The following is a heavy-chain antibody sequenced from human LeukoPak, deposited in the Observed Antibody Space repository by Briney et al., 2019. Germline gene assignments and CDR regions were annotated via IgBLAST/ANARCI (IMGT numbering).Heavy chain of an antibody. D-gene: IGHD6-13*01. Sequence: GESLKISCKGSGYSFTSYWIGWVRQMPGKGLEWMGIIYPGDSDTRYSPSFQGQVTISADKSISTAYLQWGSLKASDTAMYYCARQPYSSSWYSPRFDYWGQGTLVTASS. CDR2: IYPGDSDT. J-gene: IGHJ4*02. V-gene: IGHV5-51*01. CDR3: ARQPYSSSWYSPRFDY. CDR1: GYSFTSYW.